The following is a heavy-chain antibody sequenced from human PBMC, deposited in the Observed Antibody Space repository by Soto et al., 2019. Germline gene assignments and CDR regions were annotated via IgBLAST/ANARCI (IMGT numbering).Heavy chain of an antibody. CDR3: ARQYDFWSGMIDY. V-gene: IGHV1-69*06. CDR2: IIPIFGTA. CDR1: GGTFSSYA. Sequence: SVKVSCKASGGTFSSYAISWVRQAPGQGLEWMGGIIPIFGTANYAQKFQGRVTITADKSTSTAYMELSSLRSEDTAVYYCARQYDFWSGMIDYWGQGTLVTVSS. J-gene: IGHJ4*02. D-gene: IGHD3-3*01.